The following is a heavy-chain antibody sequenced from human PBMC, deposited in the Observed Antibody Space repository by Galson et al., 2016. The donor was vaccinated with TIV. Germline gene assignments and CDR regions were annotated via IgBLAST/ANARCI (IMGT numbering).Heavy chain of an antibody. CDR3: AKRPIITIFGAGSNYCDS. CDR1: GFSFSNYA. CDR2: IGGSGGSP. J-gene: IGHJ4*02. Sequence: SLRLSCAAPGFSFSNYAMSWVRQAPGRGLEWVSGIGGSGGSPNYGDSVKGRFTISRDNSKNILYLQMNSLRAEDTAVYYCAKRPIITIFGAGSNYCDSWGQGTLVTVSS. D-gene: IGHD3-3*01. V-gene: IGHV3-23*01.